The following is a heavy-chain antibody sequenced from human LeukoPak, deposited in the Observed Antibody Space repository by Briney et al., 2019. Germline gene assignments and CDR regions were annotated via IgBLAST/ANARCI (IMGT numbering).Heavy chain of an antibody. V-gene: IGHV1-18*01. CDR3: ARQGWVARNFDY. CDR2: ISAYNGNT. Sequence: ASVKVSCKASGGTFSSYAISWVRQAPGQGLEWMGWISAYNGNTNYAQRLQGRVTMTTDTSTSTAYMELRSLRSDDTAVYYCARQGWVARNFDYWGQGTLVTVSS. CDR1: GGTFSSYA. J-gene: IGHJ4*02. D-gene: IGHD2-15*01.